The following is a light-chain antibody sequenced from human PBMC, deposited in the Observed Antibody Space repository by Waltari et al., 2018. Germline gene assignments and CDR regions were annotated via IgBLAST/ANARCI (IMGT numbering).Light chain of an antibody. V-gene: IGKV1-39*01. J-gene: IGKJ2*01. CDR1: QSISSY. CDR3: QQSYSTLRT. Sequence: DIQMTQSPSSLSASVGDRVTITCRASQSISSYLTCYQQKPGKAPTLLIYAASSLQSGVPSRFSGSVSGTDFTLTISTLQPEDFATYYCQQSYSTLRTFGQGTKLEI. CDR2: AAS.